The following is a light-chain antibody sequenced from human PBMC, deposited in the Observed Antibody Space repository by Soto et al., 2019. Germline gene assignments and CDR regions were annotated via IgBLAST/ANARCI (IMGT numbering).Light chain of an antibody. CDR3: QQYYTSPPWT. CDR1: QSVSSY. Sequence: EIVLTQSPATLSLSPGARAPLSCRARQSVSSYLAWYQQKPGQAPRLLIYGASTRATGIPDRFSGSGSGTDFTLTISRLEPEDFALYYCQQYYTSPPWTFGQGTKVDIK. CDR2: GAS. V-gene: IGKV3-20*01. J-gene: IGKJ1*01.